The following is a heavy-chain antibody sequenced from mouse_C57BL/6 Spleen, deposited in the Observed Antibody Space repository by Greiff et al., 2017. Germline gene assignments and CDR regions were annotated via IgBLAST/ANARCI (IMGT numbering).Heavy chain of an antibody. CDR2: ISYSGST. Sequence: DVQLQESGPGMVKPSQSLSLTCTVTGYSITSGYDWHWIRHFPGNKLEWMGYISYSGSTNYNPSLKSRTSITHDTSKNHFFLKLNSVTTEDTATYYCARDHYGLDYWGQGTTLTVSS. V-gene: IGHV3-1*01. CDR1: GYSITSGYD. CDR3: ARDHYGLDY. D-gene: IGHD1-1*01. J-gene: IGHJ2*01.